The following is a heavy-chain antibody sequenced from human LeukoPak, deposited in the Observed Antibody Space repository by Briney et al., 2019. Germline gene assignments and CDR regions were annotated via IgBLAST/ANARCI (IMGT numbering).Heavy chain of an antibody. J-gene: IGHJ4*02. D-gene: IGHD3-9*01. V-gene: IGHV4-39*07. Sequence: SETLSLTCTVSGGSISSSSHYWGWIRQPPGKGLEWIGSISYSGSTYYNPSLESRVTILVDTSKNLFSLNLSSVTAADTAVYYCARDRYLEVLRYFDWLFRDANENYFDYWGQGTLVTVSS. CDR3: ARDRYLEVLRYFDWLFRDANENYFDY. CDR1: GGSISSSSHY. CDR2: ISYSGST.